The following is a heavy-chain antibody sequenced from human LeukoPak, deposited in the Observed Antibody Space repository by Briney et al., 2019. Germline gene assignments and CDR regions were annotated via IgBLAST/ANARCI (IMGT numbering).Heavy chain of an antibody. CDR3: ATLGYSGYGGYFDY. CDR1: GYTLTELS. Sequence: APVKVSCKVSGYTLTELSMHWVRQAPGKGLEWMGGFDPEDGETIYAQKFQGRVTMTEDTSTDTAYMELSSLRSEDTAVYYCATLGYSGYGGYFDYWGQGTLVTVSS. J-gene: IGHJ4*02. V-gene: IGHV1-24*01. CDR2: FDPEDGET. D-gene: IGHD5-12*01.